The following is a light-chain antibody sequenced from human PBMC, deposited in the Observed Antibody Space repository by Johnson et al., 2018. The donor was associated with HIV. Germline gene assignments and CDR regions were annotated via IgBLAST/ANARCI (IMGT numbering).Light chain of an antibody. Sequence: QSVLTQPPSVSAAPGQKVTISCSGSSSNIGNNYVSWYQQLPGTAPKLLIFDNDKRPSGIPDRFSGSKSCTSATLGITGLQTGDEADYYCGTWDSSLSAYVFGTGTKDTVL. J-gene: IGLJ1*01. CDR2: DND. CDR3: GTWDSSLSAYV. V-gene: IGLV1-51*01. CDR1: SSNIGNNY.